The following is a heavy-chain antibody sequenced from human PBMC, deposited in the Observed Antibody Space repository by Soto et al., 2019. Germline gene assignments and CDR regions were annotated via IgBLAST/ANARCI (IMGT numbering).Heavy chain of an antibody. D-gene: IGHD1-1*01. CDR3: ARYPYVKDAFDL. J-gene: IGHJ3*01. CDR1: GFAFSEYG. CDR2: VSLYNGDI. V-gene: IGHV1-18*01. Sequence: QVQLVQSGAEVKKPGAAVTVSCKASGFAFSEYGFSWVRQAPGQGLEWMAWVSLYNGDINYAQKFQGRVTMTTDTSTETVYMETRSLRSDDTAVYYCARYPYVKDAFDLWGQGTMVSVSS.